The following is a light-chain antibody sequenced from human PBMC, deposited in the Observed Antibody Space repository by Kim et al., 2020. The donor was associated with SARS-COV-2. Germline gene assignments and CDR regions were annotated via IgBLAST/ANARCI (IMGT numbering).Light chain of an antibody. CDR3: HQSNTLPRT. J-gene: IGKJ1*01. CDR2: YAS. Sequence: SVTPKEKVTITCRASQSIGDSIHWYQQKPDQSPKLLIKYASQSVSGVPSRFSGSGSGTDFTLTINGLEAEDAAAYYCHQSNTLPRTFGQGTKLEI. V-gene: IGKV6D-21*02. CDR1: QSIGDS.